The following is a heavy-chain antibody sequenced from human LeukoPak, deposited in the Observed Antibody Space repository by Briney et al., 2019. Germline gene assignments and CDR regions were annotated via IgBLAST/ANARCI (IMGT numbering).Heavy chain of an antibody. CDR1: GGSISSDSYY. D-gene: IGHD7-27*01. CDR3: ARNRNSADWGYYFDY. CDR2: TYTSGST. J-gene: IGHJ4*02. Sequence: PSQTLSLTCTVSGGSISSDSYYWSWIRQPAGEGLEWIGRTYTSGSTNYNPSLKSRVTMLVDTSKNQFSLKLRSVTAADTAVYYCARNRNSADWGYYFDYWGQGTLVTVSS. V-gene: IGHV4-61*02.